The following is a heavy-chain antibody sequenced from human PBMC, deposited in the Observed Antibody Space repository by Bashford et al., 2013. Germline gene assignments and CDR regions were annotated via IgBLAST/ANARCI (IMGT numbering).Heavy chain of an antibody. Sequence: GSLRLSCAVSGFIVSIDYMTWVRQAPGKGPEGVSTISISGNTYYADSVKGRFTVSRDNSENTLFLQMNSLRAEDTAVYYCAKILQALIISHYYGMDVWGQGTTVTVSS. CDR2: ISISGNT. J-gene: IGHJ6*02. D-gene: IGHD3-3*02. V-gene: IGHV3-53*01. CDR3: AKILQALIISHYYGMDV. CDR1: GFIVSIDY.